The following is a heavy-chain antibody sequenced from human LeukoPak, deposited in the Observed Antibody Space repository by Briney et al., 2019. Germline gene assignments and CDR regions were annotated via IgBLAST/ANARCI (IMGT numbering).Heavy chain of an antibody. CDR1: GFTFSSYD. D-gene: IGHD5-12*01. V-gene: IGHV3-30*03. CDR2: ILYDGSNK. CDR3: AARGFRCRPATAENPLDC. Sequence: GRSLRLSCGVSGFTFSSYDMHWVRQAPGKGLEWVAVILYDGSNKNYADSVKGRFTISRDNSKNTLYPQMNSLRVEDTAVYYCAARGFRCRPATAENPLDCWGQGTLVTVSS. J-gene: IGHJ4*02.